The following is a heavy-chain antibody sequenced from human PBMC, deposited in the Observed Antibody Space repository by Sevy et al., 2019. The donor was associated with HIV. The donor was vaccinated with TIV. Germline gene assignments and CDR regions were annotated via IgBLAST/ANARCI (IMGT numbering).Heavy chain of an antibody. CDR1: GFAFSNYYA. CDR2: ISYDGSDT. V-gene: IGHV3-30-3*01. J-gene: IGHJ6*02. Sequence: GGSLRLSCAASGFAFSNYYAMHWVRQAPGKGLEWVALISYDGSDTYYADSGKDRFTVSRDNFKNTLFLQMNSLTTEDTAVYYCARPRANYVDHYFFYAMDVWGQGTTVTVSS. D-gene: IGHD4-17*01. CDR3: ARPRANYVDHYFFYAMDV.